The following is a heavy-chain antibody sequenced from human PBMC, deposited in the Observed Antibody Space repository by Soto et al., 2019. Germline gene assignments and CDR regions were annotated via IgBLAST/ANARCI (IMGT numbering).Heavy chain of an antibody. V-gene: IGHV5-10-1*01. CDR1: GSPFASLS. Sequence: GESMNLSRQVSGSPFASLSISWVSQMHGKGLEWMGRIDPSDSYTNYSPSFQGHVTISADKAISTAYLQWSSLKASDTAMYYCARQDAVAGFLAPPYYVMDFWGQGTTVTGSS. D-gene: IGHD6-19*01. CDR2: IDPSDSYT. CDR3: ARQDAVAGFLAPPYYVMDF. J-gene: IGHJ6*02.